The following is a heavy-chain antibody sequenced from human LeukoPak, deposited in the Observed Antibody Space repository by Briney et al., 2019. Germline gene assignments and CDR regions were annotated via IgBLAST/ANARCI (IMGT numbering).Heavy chain of an antibody. CDR1: GFTFSYYY. CDR3: ARNELEPQIIDP. CDR2: IYYSGST. D-gene: IGHD1-1*01. Sequence: GSLRLSCSASGFTFSYYYMSWIRQAPGKGLEWIGYIYYSGSTNYNPSLKSRVTISVDTSKNQFSLKLSSVTAADTAVYYCARNELEPQIIDPWGQGTLVTVSS. V-gene: IGHV4-59*01. J-gene: IGHJ5*02.